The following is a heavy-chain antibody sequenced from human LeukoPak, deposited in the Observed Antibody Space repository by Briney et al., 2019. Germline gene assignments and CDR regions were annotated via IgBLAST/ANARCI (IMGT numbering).Heavy chain of an antibody. J-gene: IGHJ5*02. V-gene: IGHV4-59*01. CDR1: GGSISSYY. CDR2: IYYSGST. Sequence: EASETLSLTCTVSGGSISSYYWSWIRQPPGKGLEWIGYIYYSGSTNYNPSLKSRVTISVDTSKNQFSLKLSSVTAADTAVYYCARDGAAAGTRWFDPWGQGTLVTVSS. D-gene: IGHD6-13*01. CDR3: ARDGAAAGTRWFDP.